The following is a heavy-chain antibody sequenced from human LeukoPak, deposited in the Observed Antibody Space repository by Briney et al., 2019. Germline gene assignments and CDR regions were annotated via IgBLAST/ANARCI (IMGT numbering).Heavy chain of an antibody. CDR1: GYTFTSYY. D-gene: IGHD3-22*01. CDR3: AGDLYDSSGYYLPLRY. J-gene: IGHJ4*02. V-gene: IGHV1-46*01. CDR2: INPSGGST. Sequence: ASVKVSCKASGYTFTSYYMHWVRQAPGQGLEWMGIINPSGGSTSYAQKFQGRVTMTRDTSTSTVYMELSSLRSEDTAVYYCAGDLYDSSGYYLPLRYWGQGTLVTVSS.